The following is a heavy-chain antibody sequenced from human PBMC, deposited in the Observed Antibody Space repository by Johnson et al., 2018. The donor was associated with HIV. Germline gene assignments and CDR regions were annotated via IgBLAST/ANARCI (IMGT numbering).Heavy chain of an antibody. J-gene: IGHJ3*02. D-gene: IGHD2-15*01. CDR1: GFTFSSYG. Sequence: QLVESGGGVVQPGRSLRLSCAASGFTFSSYGMHWVRQAPGKGLEWVAVISYDGSNKYYADSVKGRFTISRDNSKNTLYLQVNSLRAEDTAVYYCAAATESNDAFDIWGQGTMVTVSS. V-gene: IGHV3-30*03. CDR2: ISYDGSNK. CDR3: AAATESNDAFDI.